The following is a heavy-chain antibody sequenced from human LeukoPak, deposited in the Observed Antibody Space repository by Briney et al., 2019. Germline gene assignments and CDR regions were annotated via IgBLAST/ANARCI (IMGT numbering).Heavy chain of an antibody. CDR3: ARVLQYYDILTGYSSNWFHP. CDR2: ISSSGSTI. J-gene: IGHJ5*02. D-gene: IGHD3-9*01. Sequence: PGGSLRLSCAASGFTFSSYEMNWVRQAPGKGLEWVSYISSSGSTIYYADSVKGRFTISRDNAKNSLYLQMNSLRAEDTAVYYCARVLQYYDILTGYSSNWFHPWGQGTLVTVSS. CDR1: GFTFSSYE. V-gene: IGHV3-48*03.